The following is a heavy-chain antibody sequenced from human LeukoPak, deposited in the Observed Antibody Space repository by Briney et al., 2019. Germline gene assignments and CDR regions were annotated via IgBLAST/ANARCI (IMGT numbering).Heavy chain of an antibody. J-gene: IGHJ4*02. Sequence: SETLSLTCAVYGGSFSGYYWSWIRQPPGKGLEWIGEINHSGSTNYNPSLKSRVTISVDTSKNQFSLKLSSVTAADTAVYYCARQEYYDFWSGYYFFDYWGQGTLVTVSS. CDR2: INHSGST. V-gene: IGHV4-34*01. D-gene: IGHD3-3*01. CDR1: GGSFSGYY. CDR3: ARQEYYDFWSGYYFFDY.